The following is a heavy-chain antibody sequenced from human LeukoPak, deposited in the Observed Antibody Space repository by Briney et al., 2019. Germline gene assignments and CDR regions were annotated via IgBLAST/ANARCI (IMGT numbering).Heavy chain of an antibody. D-gene: IGHD5-24*01. CDR1: EFTLSRNY. CDR3: TRDQMNY. CDR2: IFSNGDT. J-gene: IGHJ4*02. V-gene: IGHV3-53*01. Sequence: PGGSLRLSCTSSEFTLSRNYRLWVRQAPGKGLEWVSLIFSNGDTHYADSVKGRFTISRDTSKNTVSLQMNSLRAEDTAMYYCTRDQMNYWGQGTLVTVSS.